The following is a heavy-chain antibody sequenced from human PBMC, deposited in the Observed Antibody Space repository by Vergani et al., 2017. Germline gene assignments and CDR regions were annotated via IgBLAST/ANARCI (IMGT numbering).Heavy chain of an antibody. V-gene: IGHV3-23*01. J-gene: IGHJ5*01. D-gene: IGHD3-10*01. Sequence: EVQLLESGGSLKQPGGSVRLSCAASGFTFSTYAMHWVRQAPGKGLEWVSALTGGGGSTYYADSFKGRFIISRDNSRNTLYLQMNSLRPEDTATYYGVKDAGGDENLFVSWSQGTMVTVAS. CDR3: VKDAGGDENLFVS. CDR1: GFTFSTYA. CDR2: LTGGGGST.